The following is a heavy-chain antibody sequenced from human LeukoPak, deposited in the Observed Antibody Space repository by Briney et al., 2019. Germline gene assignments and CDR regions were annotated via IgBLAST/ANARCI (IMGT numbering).Heavy chain of an antibody. D-gene: IGHD6-13*01. CDR2: INHSGST. V-gene: IGHV4-34*01. J-gene: IGHJ4*02. CDR3: ARGSVQQQLVGRDFDY. Sequence: SETLSLTCAVYGGSFSGYYWSWIRQPPGKGLEWIGEINHSGSTNYNPSLKSRVTISVDTSKNQFSLKLSSVTAADTAVYYCARGSVQQQLVGRDFDYWGQGTLVTASS. CDR1: GGSFSGYY.